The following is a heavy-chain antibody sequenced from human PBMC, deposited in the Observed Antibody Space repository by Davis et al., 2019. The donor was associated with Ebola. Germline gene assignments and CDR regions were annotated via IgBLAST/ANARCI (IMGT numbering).Heavy chain of an antibody. CDR1: GGSITSGGFY. CDR2: IYYSGKT. V-gene: IGHV4-31*03. CDR3: ARDLYGSGADH. J-gene: IGHJ4*02. Sequence: SETLSLTCTVSGGSITSGGFYWSWVRQYPGKGLEWIGFIYYSGKTYYNPSLKGRVTISLDTSETQFSLRLSSVTAADTAVYYCARDLYGSGADHWGQGILVTV. D-gene: IGHD3-10*01.